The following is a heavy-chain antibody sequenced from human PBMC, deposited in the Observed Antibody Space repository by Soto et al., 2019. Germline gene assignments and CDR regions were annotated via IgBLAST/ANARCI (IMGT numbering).Heavy chain of an antibody. J-gene: IGHJ4*02. CDR2: IYYSGSA. CDR1: GGSISSGDHY. D-gene: IGHD2-8*01. Sequence: QVQLQESGPGLVKTSQTLSLTCTVSGGSISSGDHYWNWVRQHPGKGLEWIGYIYYSGSAYYNPSLKSRVTISIDTSKIQFSLKLTSVTAADTAVYYCARAGCTNGVCHPDYWGQGTLVTVSS. CDR3: ARAGCTNGVCHPDY. V-gene: IGHV4-31*03.